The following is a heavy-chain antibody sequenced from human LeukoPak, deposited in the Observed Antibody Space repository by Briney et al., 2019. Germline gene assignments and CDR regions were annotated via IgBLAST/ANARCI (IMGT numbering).Heavy chain of an antibody. D-gene: IGHD5-18*01. Sequence: PSETLSLTCTVSGGSISSYYWSWIRQPPGKGLEWIGYIYYSGSANYNPSLKSRVTISVDTSKNQFSLKLSSVTAADTAVHYCARGEDTAMVPYYWGQGTLVTVSS. CDR3: ARGEDTAMVPYY. CDR1: GGSISSYY. CDR2: IYYSGSA. J-gene: IGHJ4*02. V-gene: IGHV4-59*01.